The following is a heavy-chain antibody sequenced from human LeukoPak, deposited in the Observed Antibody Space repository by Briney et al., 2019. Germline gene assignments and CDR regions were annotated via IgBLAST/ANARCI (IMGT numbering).Heavy chain of an antibody. CDR1: GGSISSSNYY. J-gene: IGHJ4*02. CDR3: ARGLSLLGSEEGLPLGY. Sequence: PSQTLSLTCTVSGGSISSSNYYWSWIRQPAGKGLEWIGRIYTSGSTNYNPSLKSRVTISVDTSKNQFSLKLSSVTAADTAVYYCARGLSLLGSEEGLPLGYWGQGSLVTVSS. D-gene: IGHD2-21*01. V-gene: IGHV4-61*02. CDR2: IYTSGST.